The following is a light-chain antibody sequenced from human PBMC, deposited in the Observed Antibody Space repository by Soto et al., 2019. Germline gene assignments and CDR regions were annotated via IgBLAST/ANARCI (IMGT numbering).Light chain of an antibody. Sequence: DIQMTQSPSTLSGSVGDRFTITCRASQTISSWLAWYQQKPGKAPKLLIYKASTLKSGVPSRFSGSGSGTEFTLTISSLQPDDFATYYCLQYETYWTFGQGTKVDIK. CDR3: LQYETYWT. J-gene: IGKJ1*01. CDR2: KAS. CDR1: QTISSW. V-gene: IGKV1-5*03.